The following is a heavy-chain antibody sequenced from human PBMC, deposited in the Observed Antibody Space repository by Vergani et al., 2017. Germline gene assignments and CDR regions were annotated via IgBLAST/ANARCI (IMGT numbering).Heavy chain of an antibody. D-gene: IGHD2-15*01. J-gene: IGHJ4*02. CDR3: AKELLGYCSGGSCFSLGY. Sequence: EVQLVESGGVVVQPGGSLRLSCAASGFTFDDYTMHWVRKAPGKGMEWVSLISWDGGSTYYADSVKGRFTISRDNSKNSLYLQMNSLRTEDNALYYCAKELLGYCSGGSCFSLGYWGQGTLVTVSS. V-gene: IGHV3-43*01. CDR1: GFTFDDYT. CDR2: ISWDGGST.